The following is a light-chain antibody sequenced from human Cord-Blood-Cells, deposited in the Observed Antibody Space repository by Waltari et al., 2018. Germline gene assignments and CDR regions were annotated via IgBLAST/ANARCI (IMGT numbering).Light chain of an antibody. CDR2: WAA. J-gene: IGKJ2*01. CDR1: QSVLYSSNNKNY. V-gene: IGKV4-1*01. Sequence: DIVMTQSPASLAVSLGERATINCKSSQSVLYSSNNKNYVAWYQQKPGQPPKLLIYWAATRESGVPDRSSGSGSAADFTLTISSLQAEDVAVYYCQQYYSTPYTFGQGTKVEIK. CDR3: QQYYSTPYT.